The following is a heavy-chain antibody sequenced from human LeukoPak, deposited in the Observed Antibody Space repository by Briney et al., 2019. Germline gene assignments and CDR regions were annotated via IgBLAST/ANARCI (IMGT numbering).Heavy chain of an antibody. D-gene: IGHD3-10*01. CDR3: ARSGMYYYGSGGDY. CDR2: INHSGST. CDR1: GGSFSGYY. J-gene: IGHJ4*02. Sequence: RSSETLSLTCAVYGGSFSGYYWSWIRQPPGKGLEWIGEINHSGSTNYNPSLKSRVTISVDTSKNQFSLKLSSVTAADTAVYYCARSGMYYYGSGGDYWGQGTLVTVSS. V-gene: IGHV4-34*01.